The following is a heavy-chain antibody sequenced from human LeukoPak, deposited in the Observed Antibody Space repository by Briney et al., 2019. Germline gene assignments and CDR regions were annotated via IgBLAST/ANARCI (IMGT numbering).Heavy chain of an antibody. Sequence: SETLSLTCTVSGGSISSYYWSWIRQPPGKGLEWIGYIYYSGSTNYNPSLKSRVTISVDTSKNQFSLKLSSVTAADTAVYYCARGYSSSWYAEDMLYYYYYYMDVWGKGTTVTVSS. J-gene: IGHJ6*03. CDR3: ARGYSSSWYAEDMLYYYYYYMDV. V-gene: IGHV4-59*01. CDR1: GGSISSYY. D-gene: IGHD6-13*01. CDR2: IYYSGST.